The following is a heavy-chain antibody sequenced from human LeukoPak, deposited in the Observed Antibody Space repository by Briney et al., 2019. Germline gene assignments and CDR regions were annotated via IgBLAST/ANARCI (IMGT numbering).Heavy chain of an antibody. Sequence: GGSLRLSCAASGFTFSSYWMHWVRQVPGKGLVWVSRIKSDGSTISYADSVRGRFTISRDNAKNTLYLQMNSLRAEDTAVYYCARASSWCYFDCWGQGTLVTVSS. CDR2: IKSDGSTI. D-gene: IGHD2-2*01. J-gene: IGHJ4*02. CDR1: GFTFSSYW. V-gene: IGHV3-74*01. CDR3: ARASSWCYFDC.